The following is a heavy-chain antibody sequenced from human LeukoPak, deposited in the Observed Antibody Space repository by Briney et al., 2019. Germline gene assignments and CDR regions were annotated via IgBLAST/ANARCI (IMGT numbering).Heavy chain of an antibody. J-gene: IGHJ4*02. Sequence: SQTLSLTCAISGDSVSSNSAAWNWIRQSASRGLERLGRTYYRSEWYNDYAESVKSRITINPDTSKNQFSLQLNSVTPEDTAVYYCARVTTSTLSYWGQGTLVTVSS. CDR3: ARVTTSTLSY. CDR2: TYYRSEWYN. V-gene: IGHV6-1*01. D-gene: IGHD5-24*01. CDR1: GDSVSSNSAA.